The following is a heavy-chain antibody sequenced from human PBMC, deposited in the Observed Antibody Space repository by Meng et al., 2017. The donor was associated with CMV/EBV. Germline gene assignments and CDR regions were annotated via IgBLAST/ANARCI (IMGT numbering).Heavy chain of an antibody. CDR3: ARGMGPDRNDAYFDY. CDR2: ISLIFGTA. J-gene: IGHJ4*02. V-gene: IGHV1-69*05. Sequence: SVPVSCKASGGTFSSYAISWVRQAPAHGMEGMGGISLIFGTANYAQKFLGRVTITTDESTSTAYMELSSLRSEDTAVYDCARGMGPDRNDAYFDYWGQGTLVTVSS. CDR1: GGTFSSYA. D-gene: IGHD1-1*01.